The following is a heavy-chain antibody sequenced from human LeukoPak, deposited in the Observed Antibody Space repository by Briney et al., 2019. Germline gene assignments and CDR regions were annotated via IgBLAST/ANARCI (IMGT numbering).Heavy chain of an antibody. CDR3: ARDWGYSGSYYNAFDI. J-gene: IGHJ3*02. CDR2: INPNSGDT. V-gene: IGHV1-2*02. D-gene: IGHD1-26*01. Sequence: ASVKVSCKASEYIFTGYYLYWVRQAPGQGLEWMGWINPNSGDTNYAQKFQGRVTMTRDTSINTAYIQLSRLRSDDTAMYYCARDWGYSGSYYNAFDIWGQGTMVTVSS. CDR1: EYIFTGYY.